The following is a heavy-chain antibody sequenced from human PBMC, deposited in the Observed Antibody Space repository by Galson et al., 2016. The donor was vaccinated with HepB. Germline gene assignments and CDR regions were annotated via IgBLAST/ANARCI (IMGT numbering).Heavy chain of an antibody. CDR3: ARDPFCKNTNCLNSPHLYYFDY. J-gene: IGHJ4*02. Sequence: SVKVSCKASTFTFPTSGISWVRQAPGQGLEWVGWISATDGDTNYGHKVQGRLTMTTDTFTSTAYMELRSLASGDAAVYYCARDPFCKNTNCLNSPHLYYFDYWGQGALVTVSS. D-gene: IGHD2-2*01. V-gene: IGHV1-18*01. CDR2: ISATDGDT. CDR1: TFTFPTSG.